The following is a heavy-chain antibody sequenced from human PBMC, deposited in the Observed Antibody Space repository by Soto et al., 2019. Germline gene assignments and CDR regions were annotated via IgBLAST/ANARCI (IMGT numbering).Heavy chain of an antibody. D-gene: IGHD3-10*01. CDR3: VHRDYGGFDY. J-gene: IGHJ4*02. Sequence: QITLKQSGPTLAKPTQTLTLTCTFSGFALTTSGEGVGWIRQPPGKALEWLAIIFWDDDKRYSPSLKSRLTITRDTYKNQVDLRKTNMDPVDRATCYCVHRDYGGFDYWCQGTLDTVSS. CDR1: GFALTTSGEG. CDR2: IFWDDDK. V-gene: IGHV2-5*02.